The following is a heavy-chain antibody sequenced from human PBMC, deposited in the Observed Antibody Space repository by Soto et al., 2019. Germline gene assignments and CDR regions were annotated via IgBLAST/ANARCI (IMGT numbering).Heavy chain of an antibody. V-gene: IGHV4-59*01. D-gene: IGHD3-3*01. CDR2: IYYSGST. J-gene: IGHJ3*02. CDR3: ARRDSDAFDI. CDR1: GGSISSYY. Sequence: PSETLSLTCTVSGGSISSYYWSWIRQPPGKGLEWIGYIYYSGSTNYNPSLKSLVTISVDTSKNQFSLKLSSVTAADTAVYYCARRDSDAFDIWGQGTMVAVSS.